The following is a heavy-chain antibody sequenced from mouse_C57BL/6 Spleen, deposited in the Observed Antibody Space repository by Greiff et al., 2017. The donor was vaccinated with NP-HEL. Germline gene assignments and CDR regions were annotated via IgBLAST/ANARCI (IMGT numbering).Heavy chain of an antibody. CDR1: GFTFSSYA. Sequence: EVKLVESGGGLVKPGGSLKLSCAASGFTFSSYAMSWVRQTPEKRLEWVATISDGGSYTYYPDNVKGRFTISRDNAKNNLYLQMSHLKSEDTAMYYCARVEGYDSYYFDYWGQGTTLTVSS. D-gene: IGHD2-3*01. CDR3: ARVEGYDSYYFDY. V-gene: IGHV5-4*03. J-gene: IGHJ2*01. CDR2: ISDGGSYT.